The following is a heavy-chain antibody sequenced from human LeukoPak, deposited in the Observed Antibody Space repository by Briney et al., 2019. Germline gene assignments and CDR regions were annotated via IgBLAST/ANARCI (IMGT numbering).Heavy chain of an antibody. J-gene: IGHJ6*02. D-gene: IGHD3-10*01. CDR3: AREGGSGRIDGGRHNYYYYGMDV. V-gene: IGHV4-59*01. CDR1: GGSISSYY. CDR2: IYYSGST. Sequence: SETLSLTCTVSGGSISSYYWSWIRQPPGKGLEWIWYIYYSGSTNYNPSLKSRVTISVDTSKNQFSLKLSSVTAADTAVYYCAREGGSGRIDGGRHNYYYYGMDVWGQGTTVTVSS.